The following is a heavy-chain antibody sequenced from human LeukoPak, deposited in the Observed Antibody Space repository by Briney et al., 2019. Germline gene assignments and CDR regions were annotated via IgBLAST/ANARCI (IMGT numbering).Heavy chain of an antibody. Sequence: GGSLRLSCAASGFTSTSYGMHWVRQAPGKGLEWVAFIRYDGSNKYYADSVKGRFTISRDNSKNALYLQMNSLRAEDTAVYYCAKTLGYYYYYGMDVWGQGTTVTVSS. CDR3: AKTLGYYYYYGMDV. J-gene: IGHJ6*02. CDR2: IRYDGSNK. CDR1: GFTSTSYG. V-gene: IGHV3-30*02. D-gene: IGHD7-27*01.